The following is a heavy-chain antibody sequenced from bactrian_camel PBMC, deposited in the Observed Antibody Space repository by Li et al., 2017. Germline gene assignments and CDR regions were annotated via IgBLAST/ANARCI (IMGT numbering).Heavy chain of an antibody. D-gene: IGHD3*01. CDR2: IGAASYPA. CDR3: ALDILRGYCLAKPTRVDFRY. J-gene: IGHJ6*01. Sequence: HVQLVESGGGSVQAGGSLRLSCVVSRWTIGSNCVGWFRQAPGKALEWVTTIGAASYPAYVADSVKGRFTISRDDANNIFYLQMNSLKPEDTATYTCALDILRGYCLAKPTRVDFRYWCQGTQVTVS. V-gene: IGHV3S1*01. CDR1: RWTIGSNC.